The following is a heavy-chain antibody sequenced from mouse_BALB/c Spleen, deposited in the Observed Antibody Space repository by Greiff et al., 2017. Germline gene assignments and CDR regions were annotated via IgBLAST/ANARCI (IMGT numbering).Heavy chain of an antibody. CDR2: INPYNDGT. CDR1: GYTFTSYV. V-gene: IGHV1-14*01. D-gene: IGHD1-1*01. J-gene: IGHJ4*01. Sequence: VQLKESGPELVKPGASVKMSCKASGYTFTSYVMHWVKQKPGQGLEWIGYINPYNDGTKYNEKFKGKATLTSDKSSSTAYMELSSLTSEDSAVYYCARDYGSSRDYAMDYWGQGTSVTVSS. CDR3: ARDYGSSRDYAMDY.